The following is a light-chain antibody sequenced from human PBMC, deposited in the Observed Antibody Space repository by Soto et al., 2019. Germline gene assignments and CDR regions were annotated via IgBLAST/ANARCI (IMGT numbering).Light chain of an antibody. V-gene: IGKV1-5*03. CDR3: HQYQSYSWT. CDR2: KAA. Sequence: DIQMTQSPSTLSASVGDRVTITCRASQSITDSLAWYQQKPGKAPKLLIYKAATLERGVPSRFSGSGSGTEFTLAISSLQPDDFATYYCHQYQSYSWTFGQGTNVEVK. CDR1: QSITDS. J-gene: IGKJ1*01.